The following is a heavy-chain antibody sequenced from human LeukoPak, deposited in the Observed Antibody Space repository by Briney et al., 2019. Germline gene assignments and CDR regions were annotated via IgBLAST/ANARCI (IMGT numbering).Heavy chain of an antibody. D-gene: IGHD5-12*01. Sequence: PGGSLRLSCAASGFIFSSYWMTWVRQAPGKGLEWVANIKQDGSEKNYADSVKGRFTISRDNSKNTLYLQMNSLRAEDTAVYYCAKSDIVATIGPRGFDYWGQGTLVTVSS. J-gene: IGHJ4*02. CDR3: AKSDIVATIGPRGFDY. CDR1: GFIFSSYW. V-gene: IGHV3-7*03. CDR2: IKQDGSEK.